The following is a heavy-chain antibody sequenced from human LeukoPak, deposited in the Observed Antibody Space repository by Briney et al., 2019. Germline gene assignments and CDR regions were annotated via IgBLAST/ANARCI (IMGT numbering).Heavy chain of an antibody. CDR1: GXIVSEKY. V-gene: IGHV3-66*01. D-gene: IGHD5-12*01. Sequence: GQSLRLSCAASGXIVSEKYVSCVRQAHGKGQEWDALIFTGGRTYYADCVEGRFTISRDNSKNTLYLQMNSLRVEDTAVYCCARSAGIEATIVLGYWGQGTLVTVSS. CDR3: ARSAGIEATIVLGY. J-gene: IGHJ4*02. CDR2: IFTGGRT.